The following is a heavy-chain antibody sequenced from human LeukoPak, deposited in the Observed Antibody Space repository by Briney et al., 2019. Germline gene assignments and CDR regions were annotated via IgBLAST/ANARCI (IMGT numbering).Heavy chain of an antibody. CDR2: ISSSGSTI. J-gene: IGHJ6*03. V-gene: IGHV3-48*03. CDR1: GFTFSSYE. Sequence: GGSLRLSCAASGFTFSSYEMNWVRQAPGKGLEWVSYISSSGSTIYYADSVKGRFTISRDNAKNSLYLQMNSLRAEDTAIYYCARHSIAAAGLLYYYYYMDVWGKGTTVTVSS. D-gene: IGHD6-13*01. CDR3: ARHSIAAAGLLYYYYYMDV.